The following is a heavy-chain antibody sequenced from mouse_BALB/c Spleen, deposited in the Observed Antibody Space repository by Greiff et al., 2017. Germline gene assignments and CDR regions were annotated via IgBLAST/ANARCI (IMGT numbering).Heavy chain of an antibody. D-gene: IGHD3-2*01. CDR3: ARTARATPWFAY. V-gene: IGHV1S29*02. Sequence: EVQLQQSGPELVKPGASVKISCKASGYTFTDYNMHWVKQSHGKSLEWIGYIYPYNGGTGYNQKFKSKATLTVDNSSSTAYMELRSLTSEDSAVYFCARTARATPWFAYWGQGTLVTVSA. CDR2: IYPYNGGT. J-gene: IGHJ3*01. CDR1: GYTFTDYN.